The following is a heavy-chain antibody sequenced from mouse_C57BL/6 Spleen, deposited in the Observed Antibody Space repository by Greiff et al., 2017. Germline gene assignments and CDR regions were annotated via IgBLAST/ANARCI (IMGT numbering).Heavy chain of an antibody. Sequence: VQLQQPGAELVKPGASVKLSCKASGYTFTSYWMHWVKQRPGQGLEWIGMIHPNSGSTNYNEKFKSKATLTVDKSSSTAYMQLSSLTSEDSAVYYCAVYGYDPYYFDYWGQGTTLTVSS. CDR1: GYTFTSYW. CDR2: IHPNSGST. J-gene: IGHJ2*01. D-gene: IGHD2-2*01. V-gene: IGHV1-64*01. CDR3: AVYGYDPYYFDY.